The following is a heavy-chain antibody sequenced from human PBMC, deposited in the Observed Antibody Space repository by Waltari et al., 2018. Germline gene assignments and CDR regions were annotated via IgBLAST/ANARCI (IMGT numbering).Heavy chain of an antibody. D-gene: IGHD5-12*01. CDR2: IRYDGSNK. Sequence: QVQLVESGGGVVQPGGSLRLSCAASGFTFSSYGMPWVRQAPGKGLEWVAFIRYDGSNKYYADSVKGRFTISRDNSKNTLYLQMNSLRAEDTAVYYCAKVGDGYNDAFDIWGQGTMVTVSS. CDR3: AKVGDGYNDAFDI. V-gene: IGHV3-30*02. J-gene: IGHJ3*02. CDR1: GFTFSSYG.